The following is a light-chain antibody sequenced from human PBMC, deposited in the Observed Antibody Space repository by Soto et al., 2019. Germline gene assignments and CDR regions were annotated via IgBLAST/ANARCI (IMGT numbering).Light chain of an antibody. J-gene: IGKJ2*01. CDR3: QQSHRTSYT. Sequence: DIQMTQAPSSLSAAVGDRVTITCRASQSIINYLNWYQQKPGKAPRLLISAASTLESGVPSRFSGSGSGTDFTLTISTLQPEDVATYYCQQSHRTSYTFGQGTKVQIK. CDR2: AAS. V-gene: IGKV1-39*01. CDR1: QSIINY.